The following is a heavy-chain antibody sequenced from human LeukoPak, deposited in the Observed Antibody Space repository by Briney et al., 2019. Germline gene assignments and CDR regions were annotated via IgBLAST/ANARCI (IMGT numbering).Heavy chain of an antibody. D-gene: IGHD3-10*01. CDR1: GITLSNYG. CDR3: AKRGIVIRAVIIVGFHKEAYYFDY. V-gene: IGHV3-23*01. CDR2: ISDSGGST. J-gene: IGHJ4*02. Sequence: GGSLRLSCAVSGITLSNYGMSWVRQAPGKGLEWVAGISDSGGSTNYADSVKGRFTISRDNPKNPLYLQMSSLRAEDTAVYFCAKRGIVIRAVIIVGFHKEAYYFDYWGQGALVTVSS.